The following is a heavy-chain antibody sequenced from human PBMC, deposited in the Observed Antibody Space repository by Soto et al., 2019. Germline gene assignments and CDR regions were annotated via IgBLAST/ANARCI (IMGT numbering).Heavy chain of an antibody. CDR3: ARDRGYCSGGSCYHMGHYYYGMDV. D-gene: IGHD2-15*01. V-gene: IGHV3-33*01. J-gene: IGHJ6*02. CDR2: IWYDGSKK. Sequence: QVQLVESGGGVVQPGRSLRVSCAASGFTFSTYGIHWVRQAPGKGLEWVAVIWYDGSKKYYADSVKGRFTISRDNSKNTLYLQMNSLRAEDTAVYYCARDRGYCSGGSCYHMGHYYYGMDVWGQGTTVTVSS. CDR1: GFTFSTYG.